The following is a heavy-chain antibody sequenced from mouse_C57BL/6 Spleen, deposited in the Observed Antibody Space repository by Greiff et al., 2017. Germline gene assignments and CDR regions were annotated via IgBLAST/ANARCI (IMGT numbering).Heavy chain of an antibody. CDR2: IDPSDSYT. J-gene: IGHJ2*01. CDR3: ARWDYGSSYVLDY. CDR1: GYTFTSYW. V-gene: IGHV1-69*01. Sequence: VQLQQPGAELVMPGASVKLSCKASGYTFTSYWMHWVKQRPGQGLEWIGEIDPSDSYTNYNQKFKGKSTLTVDKSSSTAYMQLSSLTSEDSAVYYCARWDYGSSYVLDYWGQGTTLTVSS. D-gene: IGHD1-1*01.